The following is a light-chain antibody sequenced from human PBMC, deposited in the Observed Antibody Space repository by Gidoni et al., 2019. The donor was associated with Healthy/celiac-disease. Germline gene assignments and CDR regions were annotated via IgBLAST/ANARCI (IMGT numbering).Light chain of an antibody. CDR1: QSVSSSY. Sequence: EIVLTQSPGTLSLSPGERATLSCRASQSVSSSYLAWYQQKPGQAPRLLIYGASSRATGIPDRFSGSGSGTDFTLTISRLEPEDFAVYYCQQYGSSTFXXXTKVEIK. CDR3: QQYGSST. V-gene: IGKV3-20*01. J-gene: IGKJ1*01. CDR2: GAS.